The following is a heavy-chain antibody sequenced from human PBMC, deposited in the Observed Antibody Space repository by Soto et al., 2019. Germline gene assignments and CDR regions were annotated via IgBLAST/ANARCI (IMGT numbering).Heavy chain of an antibody. J-gene: IGHJ1*01. V-gene: IGHV3-23*01. CDR3: ARHPPPGYYYDSSGYYGYFQH. D-gene: IGHD3-22*01. Sequence: GTLRLSCAASGFTFWTYAMSWVRQAPGKGLEWVSVISGTGGGTSYADSVKSRFTISRDNSKNTLYLQMNSLGVEDTAVYYCARHPPPGYYYDSSGYYGYFQHWGQGTPVTVSS. CDR2: ISGTGGGT. CDR1: GFTFWTYA.